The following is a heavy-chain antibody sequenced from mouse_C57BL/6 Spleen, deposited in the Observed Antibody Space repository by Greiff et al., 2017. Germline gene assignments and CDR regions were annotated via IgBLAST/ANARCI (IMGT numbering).Heavy chain of an antibody. J-gene: IGHJ2*01. CDR3: TRAGDY. V-gene: IGHV1-15*01. CDR1: GYTFTDYE. CDR2: IDPETGGT. Sequence: QVQLQQSGAELVRPGASVTLSCKASGYTFTDYEMHWVKQTPVHGLAWIGAIDPETGGTAYNQKFKGKAILTADKSSSTAYMELRSLTSEDSAVYYCTRAGDYGGQGTTLTVSS.